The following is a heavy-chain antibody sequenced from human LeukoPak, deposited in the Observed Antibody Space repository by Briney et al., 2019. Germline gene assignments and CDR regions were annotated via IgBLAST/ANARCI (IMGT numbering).Heavy chain of an antibody. CDR1: GFTFSSYG. CDR3: ANEWLHFSGTYKANN. V-gene: IGHV3-30*02. D-gene: IGHD3-10*01. CDR2: ILNDGTNK. J-gene: IGHJ4*02. Sequence: GGSLRLSCAASGFTFSSYGMHWVRQAPGKGLEWVAFILNDGTNKYHADSVKGRFTVSRDNSKNTLYLQMNSLRTEDSAVYYCANEWLHFSGTYKANNWGQGTLVTVSS.